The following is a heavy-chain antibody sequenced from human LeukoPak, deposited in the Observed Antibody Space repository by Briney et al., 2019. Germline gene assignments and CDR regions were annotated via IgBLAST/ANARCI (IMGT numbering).Heavy chain of an antibody. CDR2: ISGSGATT. J-gene: IGHJ4*02. Sequence: GGSLRLSCEASGFTISKYAMNWVRQAPGKGLEWVSVISGSGATTYYADSVKGRFTISRDTSKNMLYLQMNGLRAEDTAVYYCARGEVVVAATDYWGQGTLVTVSS. CDR3: ARGEVVVAATDY. CDR1: GFTISKYA. D-gene: IGHD2-15*01. V-gene: IGHV3-23*01.